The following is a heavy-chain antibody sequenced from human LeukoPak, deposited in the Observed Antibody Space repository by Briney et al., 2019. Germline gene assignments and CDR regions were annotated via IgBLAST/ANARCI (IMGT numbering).Heavy chain of an antibody. V-gene: IGHV4-59*08. CDR1: GDSINNYY. D-gene: IGHD3-10*01. CDR2: IYYSGST. Sequence: SETLSLTCTVSGDSINNYYWSWIRQSPGKGLEWIGYIYYSGSTKYNPSLKSRVTISVDTSKNQFSLKLSSVTAADTAVYYCARHRGSGSPYFNYWGQGTLVTVSS. CDR3: ARHRGSGSPYFNY. J-gene: IGHJ4*02.